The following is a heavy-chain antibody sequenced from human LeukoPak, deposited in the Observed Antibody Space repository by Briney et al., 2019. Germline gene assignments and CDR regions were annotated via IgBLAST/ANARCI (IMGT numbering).Heavy chain of an antibody. CDR2: ISAYNGNT. V-gene: IGHV1-18*01. D-gene: IGHD2-15*01. J-gene: IGHJ4*02. Sequence: ASVKVSCKASGYTFTSYGISWVRQAPGQGLEWMGWISAYNGNTNYAQKLQGRVTMTTDTSTSTAYMELRSLRSDDTAVYYCARDCSGGSCYQNLDYWGQGTLVTVSS. CDR3: ARDCSGGSCYQNLDY. CDR1: GYTFTSYG.